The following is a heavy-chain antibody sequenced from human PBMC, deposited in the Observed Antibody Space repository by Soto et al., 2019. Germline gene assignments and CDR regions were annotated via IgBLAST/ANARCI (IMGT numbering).Heavy chain of an antibody. CDR3: ARDKGDYGADY. CDR2: IYYSGST. CDR1: GGSISSYY. Sequence: SETLSLTCTVSGGSISSYYWSWIRQPPGKGLEWIGYIYYSGSTNYNPSLKSRVTISVDTSKNQFSLKLSSVTAADTAVYYCARDKGDYGADYWGQGTLVTVS. D-gene: IGHD4-17*01. V-gene: IGHV4-59*01. J-gene: IGHJ4*02.